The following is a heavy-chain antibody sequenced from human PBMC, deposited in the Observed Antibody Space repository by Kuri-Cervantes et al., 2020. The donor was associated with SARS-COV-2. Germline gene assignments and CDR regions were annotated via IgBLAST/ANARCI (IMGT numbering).Heavy chain of an antibody. CDR3: ARPQSTWELGSGWWTGWFDP. Sequence: ETLSLTCTVSGGSISSSSYYWGWIRQPPGKGLEWVSYISSSSSTIYYADSVKGRFTISRDNAKNSLYLQMNSLRDEDTAVYYCARPQSTWELGSGWWTGWFDPWGQGTLVTVSS. J-gene: IGHJ5*02. CDR2: ISSSSSTI. D-gene: IGHD1-26*01. CDR1: GGSISSSS. V-gene: IGHV3-48*02.